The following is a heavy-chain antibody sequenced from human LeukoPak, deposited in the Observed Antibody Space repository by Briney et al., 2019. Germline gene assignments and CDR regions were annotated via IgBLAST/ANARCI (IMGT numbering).Heavy chain of an antibody. CDR1: GGSFSGYY. J-gene: IGHJ4*02. Sequence: SETLSLTCAVYGGSFSGYYWSWIRQPPGKGLEWIGEINHSGSTNYNPSLKSRVTISVDTSKNQFSLKLSSVTAADTAVYYCARGYYGSGSFFDYWGQGTLVTVSS. V-gene: IGHV4-34*01. D-gene: IGHD3-10*01. CDR2: INHSGST. CDR3: ARGYYGSGSFFDY.